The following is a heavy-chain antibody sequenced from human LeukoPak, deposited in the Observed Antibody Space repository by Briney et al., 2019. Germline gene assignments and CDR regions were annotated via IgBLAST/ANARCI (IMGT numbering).Heavy chain of an antibody. CDR3: ASHTRGVYYYDSRIVPEYFQH. D-gene: IGHD3-22*01. J-gene: IGHJ1*01. V-gene: IGHV4-39*01. CDR1: GGSISSSSYY. Sequence: PSETLSLTCTVSGGSISSSSYYWGWIRQPPGKGLEWIGSIYYSGSTYYDPSLKSRVTISVDTSKNQFSLKLSSVTAADTAVYYCASHTRGVYYYDSRIVPEYFQHWGQGTLVTVSS. CDR2: IYYSGST.